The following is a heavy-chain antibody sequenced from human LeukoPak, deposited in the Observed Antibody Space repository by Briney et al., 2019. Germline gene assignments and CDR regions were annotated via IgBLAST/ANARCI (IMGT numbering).Heavy chain of an antibody. CDR1: GGSISSSSYY. CDR3: VRDSSYYYYDSSGYFDY. V-gene: IGHV4-39*07. CDR2: IYYSGST. Sequence: SETLSLTCTVSGGSISSSSYYWGWIRQPPGKGLEWIGSIYYSGSTYYNPSLKSRVTISVDTSKNQFSLKLSSVTAADTAVYYCVRDSSYYYYDSSGYFDYWGQGTLVTVSS. D-gene: IGHD3-22*01. J-gene: IGHJ4*02.